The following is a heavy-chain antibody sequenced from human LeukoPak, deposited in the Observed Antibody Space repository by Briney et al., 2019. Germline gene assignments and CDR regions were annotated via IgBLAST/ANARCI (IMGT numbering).Heavy chain of an antibody. CDR1: GFTFSDYC. CDR3: ARDYKYAFDN. D-gene: IGHD5-24*01. J-gene: IGHJ4*02. Sequence: GRSLRLSCPAAGFTFSDYCMNWVRQAPGKGLEWLSYIGIDSGNTNCADSVKGRLTTSGDKAKNSLYLQMNSLRVEDTAVYYCARDYKYAFDNWGQGTLVTVSS. CDR2: IGIDSGNT. V-gene: IGHV3-11*06.